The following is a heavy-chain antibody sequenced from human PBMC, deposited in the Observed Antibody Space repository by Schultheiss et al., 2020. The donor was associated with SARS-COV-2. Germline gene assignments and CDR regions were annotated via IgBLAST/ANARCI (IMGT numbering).Heavy chain of an antibody. CDR1: GGSISSYY. CDR2: IYYSGST. D-gene: IGHD6-13*01. J-gene: IGHJ4*02. CDR3: ARLVAAAGVDY. V-gene: IGHV4-39*01. Sequence: SETLSLTCTVSGGSISSYYWGWIRQPPGKGLEWIGSIYYSGSTYYNPSLKSRVTISVDTSKNQFSLMLSSVTAADTAVYYCARLVAAAGVDYWGQGTLVTVSS.